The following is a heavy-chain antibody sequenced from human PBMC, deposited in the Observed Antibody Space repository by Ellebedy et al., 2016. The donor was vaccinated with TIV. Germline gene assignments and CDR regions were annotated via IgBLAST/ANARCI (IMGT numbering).Heavy chain of an antibody. Sequence: AASVKVSCKASGYTFTSYDINWVRQATGLGLEWMGWMNPNSGNTGYAQKFQGRVTMTRNTSISTAYMELSNLRSEDTAVYYCARRRAGSSGSHDHFDIWGQGTMVTVSS. D-gene: IGHD3-22*01. V-gene: IGHV1-8*01. CDR2: MNPNSGNT. J-gene: IGHJ3*02. CDR1: GYTFTSYD. CDR3: ARRRAGSSGSHDHFDI.